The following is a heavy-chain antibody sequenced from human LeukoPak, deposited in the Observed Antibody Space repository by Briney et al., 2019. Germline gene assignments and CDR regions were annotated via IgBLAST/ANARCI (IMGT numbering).Heavy chain of an antibody. Sequence: SETLSLTCTVSGGSISSSSYYWGWIRQPPGKGLEWVGSMYYSGSTYYNPSLKSRVTISVDTSKNQFSLKLSSVTAADTAVYYCARHIVVVVAATRLVGYFDYWGQGTLVTVSS. CDR2: MYYSGST. J-gene: IGHJ4*02. CDR1: GGSISSSSYY. CDR3: ARHIVVVVAATRLVGYFDY. V-gene: IGHV4-39*01. D-gene: IGHD2-15*01.